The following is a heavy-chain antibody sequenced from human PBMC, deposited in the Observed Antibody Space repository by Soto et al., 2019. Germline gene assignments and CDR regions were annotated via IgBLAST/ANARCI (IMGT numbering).Heavy chain of an antibody. CDR3: ARTTDAIPSGGDV. J-gene: IGHJ6*04. Sequence: EVQLVESGGGLVQPGGSLRLSCTASGFAVRHNYMTWVRQAPGKGLEWVSLIYSGGDTAYADSVKGRFTISRHTSQNTLYRQMNSLRAEDTAVYYCARTTDAIPSGGDVWGKGTAVTVSS. V-gene: IGHV3-53*04. CDR1: GFAVRHNY. CDR2: IYSGGDT. D-gene: IGHD2-21*01.